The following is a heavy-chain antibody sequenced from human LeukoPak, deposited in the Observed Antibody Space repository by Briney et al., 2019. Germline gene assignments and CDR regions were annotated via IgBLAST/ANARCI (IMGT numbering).Heavy chain of an antibody. CDR1: VGTFSSYT. V-gene: IGHV1-69*02. J-gene: IGHJ6*03. D-gene: IGHD3-10*01. CDR3: ARGLSRTASKPYGSGSYRGYYYMDV. Sequence: SVKVSCKSSVGTFSSYTISGVRQAPGQGLEWMGRIIHILGIANNVQKFQSRVTITADKSTSTAYMELSSLRSEDTAVYYCARGLSRTASKPYGSGSYRGYYYMDVWGKGTTVTVSS. CDR2: IIHILGIA.